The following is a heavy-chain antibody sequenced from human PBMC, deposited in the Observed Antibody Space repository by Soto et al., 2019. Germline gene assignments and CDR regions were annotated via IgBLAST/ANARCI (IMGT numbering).Heavy chain of an antibody. J-gene: IGHJ3*01. V-gene: IGHV1-18*01. CDR1: GYTFTNFG. CDR2: ISAYNGNT. Sequence: ASVKVSCKASGYTFTNFGISWVRQAPGQGLEWMGWISAYNGNTNYAQNFQGRVTMTTDTSTSTAYMELRSLRSDDTAVYFCARDAPTLRIYDPFDPWGQGTMVTVSS. CDR3: ARDAPTLRIYDPFDP.